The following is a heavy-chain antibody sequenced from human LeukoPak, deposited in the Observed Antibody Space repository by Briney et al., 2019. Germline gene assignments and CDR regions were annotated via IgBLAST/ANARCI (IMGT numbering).Heavy chain of an antibody. V-gene: IGHV3-11*04. CDR1: GFTFSDYY. CDR2: ISSSGSTI. Sequence: GRSLRLSCAASGFTFSDYYMSWIRQAPGKGLEWVSYISSSGSTIYYADSVKGRFTISRDNAKNSLYLQMNSLRAEDTAVYYCARNPPLGCSSTSCYLLYYYMDVWGKGTTVTVSS. D-gene: IGHD2-2*01. J-gene: IGHJ6*03. CDR3: ARNPPLGCSSTSCYLLYYYMDV.